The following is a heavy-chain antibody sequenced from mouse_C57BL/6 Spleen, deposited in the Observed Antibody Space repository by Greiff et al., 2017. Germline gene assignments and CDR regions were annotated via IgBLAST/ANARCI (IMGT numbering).Heavy chain of an antibody. J-gene: IGHJ4*01. D-gene: IGHD4-1*01. Sequence: LVKPGASVKLSCKASGYTFTEYTIHWVKQRSGQGLEWIGWFYPGSGSIKYNEKFKDKATLTADKSSSTVYMELSRLTSEDSAVYFCARHGAGTGTSYYYAMDYWGQGTSVTVSS. V-gene: IGHV1-62-2*01. CDR1: GYTFTEYT. CDR2: FYPGSGSI. CDR3: ARHGAGTGTSYYYAMDY.